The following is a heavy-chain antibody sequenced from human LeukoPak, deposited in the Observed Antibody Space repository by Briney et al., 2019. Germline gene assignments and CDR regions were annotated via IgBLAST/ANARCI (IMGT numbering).Heavy chain of an antibody. CDR3: ARVSRMLGTSTLDN. D-gene: IGHD2-8*01. J-gene: IGHJ4*02. CDR1: GFTFSSYW. V-gene: IGHV3-66*01. Sequence: PGGSLRLSCAASGFTFSSYWMYWVRQAPGKGLEWVSVIYTGGSTYYADPVKGRFTISRDYSKNKLYLQMTSLRAEDTAGYYCARVSRMLGTSTLDNWGQGTLVTVSS. CDR2: IYTGGST.